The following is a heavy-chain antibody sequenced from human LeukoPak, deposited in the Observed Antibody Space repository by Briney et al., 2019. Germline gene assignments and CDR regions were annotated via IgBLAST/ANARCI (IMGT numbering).Heavy chain of an antibody. V-gene: IGHV4-39*02. J-gene: IGHJ4*02. Sequence: SETLSLTCTVSGGSIGSGYYWAWIRQPPGKGLEWIGSIHYGGTTHYNPSLQSRVTISADTSKNQFALDLRSVTAADTAVYYYTRDIGDFVSDFWGQGTLVTVSS. CDR2: IHYGGTT. D-gene: IGHD2-21*02. CDR1: GGSIGSGYY. CDR3: TRDIGDFVSDF.